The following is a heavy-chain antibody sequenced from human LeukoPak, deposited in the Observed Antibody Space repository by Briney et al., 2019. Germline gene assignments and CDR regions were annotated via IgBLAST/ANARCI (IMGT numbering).Heavy chain of an antibody. CDR2: MNPNSGNT. J-gene: IGHJ5*02. V-gene: IGHV1-8*01. Sequence: ASVKVSCKASGYTFTSYDINWVRQATGQGLEWMGWMNPNSGNTGYAQKFQGRVTMTRNTSISTAYMELSSLRSDDTAVYYCARGDKKENLSGPSGYFDPWGQGTLVTVSS. D-gene: IGHD3-10*01. CDR3: ARGDKKENLSGPSGYFDP. CDR1: GYTFTSYD.